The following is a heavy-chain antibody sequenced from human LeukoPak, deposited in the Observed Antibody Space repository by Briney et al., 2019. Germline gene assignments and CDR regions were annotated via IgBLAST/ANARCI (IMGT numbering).Heavy chain of an antibody. CDR1: GFTFDDYA. J-gene: IGHJ3*02. V-gene: IGHV3-9*03. CDR2: ISWNSGSI. CDR3: AKGHDSSGYYLRAMAFDI. Sequence: HPGGSLRLSCAASGFTFDDYAMHWVRQAPGKGLEWVSGISWNSGSIGYADSVKGRFTISRDNAKNSLYLQMNSLRAEDMALYYCAKGHDSSGYYLRAMAFDIWGQGTMVTVSS. D-gene: IGHD3-22*01.